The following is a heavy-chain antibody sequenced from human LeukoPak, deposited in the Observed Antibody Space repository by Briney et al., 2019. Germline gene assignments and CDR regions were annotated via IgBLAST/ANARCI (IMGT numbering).Heavy chain of an antibody. CDR3: ARGYGDNSGAFDI. Sequence: SETLSLTCTVSGGSIMVAAYSWSWIRQPPGKGLEWIGYIYFSGRTYYNPSLKSRVTISLDRSKNQFSLKLSSVTAADTAVYFCARGYGDNSGAFDIWGQGTLVTVSS. D-gene: IGHD4-23*01. CDR2: IYFSGRT. V-gene: IGHV4-30-2*01. CDR1: GGSIMVAAYS. J-gene: IGHJ3*02.